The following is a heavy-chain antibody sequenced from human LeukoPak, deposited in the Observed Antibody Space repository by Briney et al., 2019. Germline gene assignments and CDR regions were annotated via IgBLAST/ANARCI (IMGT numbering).Heavy chain of an antibody. D-gene: IGHD6-19*01. Sequence: GRSLRLSCAASGFTFSSYGMHWVRQAPGKGLEWVAVISYDGSNKYYADSVKGRFTISRDNSKNTLYLQMNSLRAEDTAAYYCAKDAKSGWTVLFGDWGQGTLVTVSS. J-gene: IGHJ4*02. CDR2: ISYDGSNK. CDR3: AKDAKSGWTVLFGD. V-gene: IGHV3-30*18. CDR1: GFTFSSYG.